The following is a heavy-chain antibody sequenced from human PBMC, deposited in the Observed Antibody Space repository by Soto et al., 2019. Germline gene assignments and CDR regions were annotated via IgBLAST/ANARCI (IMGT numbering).Heavy chain of an antibody. V-gene: IGHV3-48*01. CDR2: ISSSSSTI. CDR1: GFTFSSYS. J-gene: IGHJ4*02. Sequence: EVQRVESGGGLVQPGGSLRLSCAASGFTFSSYSMNWVRQAPGKGLEWVSYISSSSSTIYYADSVKGRFTISRDNAKNSLYLQMNSLRAEDTAVYYCARWDCSSTSCYLRYWGQGTLVTVSS. D-gene: IGHD2-2*01. CDR3: ARWDCSSTSCYLRY.